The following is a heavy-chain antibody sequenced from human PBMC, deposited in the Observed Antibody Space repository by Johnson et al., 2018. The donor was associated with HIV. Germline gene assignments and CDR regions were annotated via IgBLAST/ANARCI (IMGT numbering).Heavy chain of an antibody. CDR2: ISYDGSKT. V-gene: IGHV3-30*03. D-gene: IGHD4-17*01. CDR3: ARERDSGDSLHRRFRAFDI. CDR1: GFNVSSNY. J-gene: IGHJ3*02. Sequence: QEQLVESGGGLIQPGGSLRLSCAASGFNVSSNYMSWVRQAPGKGLEWVALISYDGSKTYYVDSVKARFTISRDNSKNTLYLQMSSLRVDDTAVYYCARERDSGDSLHRRFRAFDIWGQGKMVTVSS.